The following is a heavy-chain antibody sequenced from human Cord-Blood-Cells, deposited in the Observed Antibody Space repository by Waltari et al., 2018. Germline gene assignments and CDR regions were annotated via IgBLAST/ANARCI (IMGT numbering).Heavy chain of an antibody. CDR2: IHHSGST. Sequence: QVQLQESGPGLVKPSETLSLTCAVSGYSISSGYYWGWIRQPPGKGREWIGSIHHSGSTYYNPSLKSRVTISVDTSKSQFSLNLSSVTAADTAVYYCARDVLLWFRELLYWYFDLWGRGTLVTVSS. D-gene: IGHD3-10*01. J-gene: IGHJ2*01. CDR1: GYSISSGYY. V-gene: IGHV4-38-2*02. CDR3: ARDVLLWFRELLYWYFDL.